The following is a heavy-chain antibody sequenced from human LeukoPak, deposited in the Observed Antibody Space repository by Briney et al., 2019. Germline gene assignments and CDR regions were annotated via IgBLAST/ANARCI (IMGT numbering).Heavy chain of an antibody. V-gene: IGHV1-18*01. CDR3: ARAVPERYYDFWSGYPPFDY. J-gene: IGHJ4*02. Sequence: GASVKVSCKASGYTFTSYGISWVRQAPGQGLEWMGWISAYNGNTNYAQKLQGRVTMTTDTSTSTAYMELRSLRSDGTAVYYCARAVPERYYDFWSGYPPFDYWGQGTLVTVSS. CDR2: ISAYNGNT. D-gene: IGHD3-3*01. CDR1: GYTFTSYG.